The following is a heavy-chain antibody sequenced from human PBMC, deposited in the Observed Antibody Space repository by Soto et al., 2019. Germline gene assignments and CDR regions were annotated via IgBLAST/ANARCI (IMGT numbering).Heavy chain of an antibody. J-gene: IGHJ6*02. CDR1: GYTFTSYG. V-gene: IGHV1-18*04. CDR2: ISAYNGNT. D-gene: IGHD2-2*01. CDR3: ARDPSLGYCSSTSCYGAGGYGMDV. Sequence: ASVKVSCKTSGYTFTSYGISWVRQAPGQGLEWMGWISAYNGNTNYAQKLQGRVTMTTDTSTSTAYMELRSLRSDDTAVYYCARDPSLGYCSSTSCYGAGGYGMDVWGQGTTVTVSS.